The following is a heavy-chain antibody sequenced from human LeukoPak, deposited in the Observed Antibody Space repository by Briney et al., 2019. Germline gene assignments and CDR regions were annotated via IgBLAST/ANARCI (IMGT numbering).Heavy chain of an antibody. CDR2: IYPGDSDT. D-gene: IGHD3-9*01. CDR1: GYSFTSCW. J-gene: IGHJ4*02. CDR3: ARLDPENYDILTGYSDY. V-gene: IGHV5-51*01. Sequence: GESLKISCKGSGYSFTSCWIGWVRQMPGKGLEWMGIIYPGDSDTRYSPSFQGQVTISADKSISTAYLQWSSLKASDTAMYYCARLDPENYDILTGYSDYWGQGTLVTVSS.